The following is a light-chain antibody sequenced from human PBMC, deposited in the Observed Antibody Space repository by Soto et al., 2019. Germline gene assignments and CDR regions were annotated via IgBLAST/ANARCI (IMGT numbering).Light chain of an antibody. J-gene: IGLJ1*01. V-gene: IGLV2-14*01. CDR1: SNDVGGYNY. CDR3: TSYTSTIPYV. CDR2: EVS. Sequence: SVMTQDASVSGSPGQSITISCTGSSNDVGGYNYVSWYQQHPGQAPKLIIYEVSDRPSGVSPRFSGSKSGNTASLTISGLQVEDEADYFCTSYTSTIPYVFGSGTKVTVL.